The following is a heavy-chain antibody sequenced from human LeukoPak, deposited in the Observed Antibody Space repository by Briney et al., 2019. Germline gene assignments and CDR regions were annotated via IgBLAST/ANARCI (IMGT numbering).Heavy chain of an antibody. CDR1: GYTFTGYY. V-gene: IGHV1-2*02. D-gene: IGHD6-6*01. J-gene: IGHJ3*02. CDR2: INPNSGGT. CDR3: ARGEYSSWYYYNIRVTFDI. Sequence: ASVKVSCKASGYTFTGYYMHWVRQAPGQGLEWMGWINPNSGGTNYAQMFQGRVTMTRDTSISTAYMELSRLRSDDTAVYYCARGEYSSWYYYNIRVTFDIWGQGTMVTVSS.